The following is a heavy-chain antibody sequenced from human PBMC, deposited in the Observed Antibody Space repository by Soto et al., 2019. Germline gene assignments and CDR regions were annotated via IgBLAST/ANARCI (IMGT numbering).Heavy chain of an antibody. V-gene: IGHV1-46*01. CDR3: ETSLQLRKGWAFDY. D-gene: IGHD1-7*01. J-gene: IGHJ4*02. CDR2: INPSDGTT. CDR1: GYTFTTYF. Sequence: QVQLVQSGAEVKKPGASVTISCRASGYTFTTYFMQWVRQSPGQGLEWVGIINPSDGTTSYAPRFQGRVTITRDTSTNTVYMDLSSLRSDDTAVYYCETSLQLRKGWAFDYWGQGTLVTVSS.